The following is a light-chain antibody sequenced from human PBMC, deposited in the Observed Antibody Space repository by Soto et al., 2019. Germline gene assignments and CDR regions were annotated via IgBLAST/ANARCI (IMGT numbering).Light chain of an antibody. CDR2: KAS. CDR3: QQYNSYPWT. CDR1: QSISSW. V-gene: IGKV1-5*03. J-gene: IGKJ1*01. Sequence: DIQMTHSPSTLSASVGDRVTITCRASQSISSWLAWYQQKPGKAPKLLIYKASSLESGVPSRFSGSGSGKEFTLTISSLQPDDFATYYCQQYNSYPWTFGQGSKVDIX.